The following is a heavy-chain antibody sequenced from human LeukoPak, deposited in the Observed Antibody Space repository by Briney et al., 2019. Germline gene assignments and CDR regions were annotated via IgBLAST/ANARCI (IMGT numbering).Heavy chain of an antibody. CDR1: GFTFSSYW. Sequence: PGGSLRLSCAASGFTFSSYWMHWVRQAPGKGLVWVSRINSDGSSTSYADSVKGRFTISRDNAKNTLYLQMNSLRAEDTAVYYCARVMGIAVAGPDAFDIWGQGTMVTVSS. V-gene: IGHV3-74*01. J-gene: IGHJ3*02. D-gene: IGHD6-19*01. CDR3: ARVMGIAVAGPDAFDI. CDR2: INSDGSST.